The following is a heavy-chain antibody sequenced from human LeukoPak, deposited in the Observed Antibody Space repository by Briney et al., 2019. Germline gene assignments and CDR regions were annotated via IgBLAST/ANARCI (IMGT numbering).Heavy chain of an antibody. V-gene: IGHV4-61*02. CDR3: ARGRDYYDSSGYYLPYHDAFDI. Sequence: SETPSLTCTVSGGSISSGSYYWSWIRQPAGKGLEWIGRIYTSGSTNYNPSLKSRVTISVDTSKNQFSLKLSSVTAADTAVYYCARGRDYYDSSGYYLPYHDAFDIRGQGTMVTVSS. CDR1: GGSISSGSYY. J-gene: IGHJ3*02. CDR2: IYTSGST. D-gene: IGHD3-22*01.